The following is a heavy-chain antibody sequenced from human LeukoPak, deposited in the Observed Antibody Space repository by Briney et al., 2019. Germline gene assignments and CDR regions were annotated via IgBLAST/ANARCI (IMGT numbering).Heavy chain of an antibody. Sequence: GGSLRLSCPVSGFPFSVFEMNWVRQAPGKGLEWVSNIGSSGTTRYYADSVKGRFSISRDNAKNSLYLQMNSLRVEDTGVYYCALLAVASDFDYWGQGALVTVSS. V-gene: IGHV3-48*03. CDR2: IGSSGTTR. CDR1: GFPFSVFE. J-gene: IGHJ4*02. CDR3: ALLAVASDFDY. D-gene: IGHD6-19*01.